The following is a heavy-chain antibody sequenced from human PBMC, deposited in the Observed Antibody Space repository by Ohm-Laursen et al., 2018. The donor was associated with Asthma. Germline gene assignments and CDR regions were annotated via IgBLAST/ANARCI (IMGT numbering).Heavy chain of an antibody. CDR3: AKDLDSSGWEFFDY. J-gene: IGHJ4*02. CDR1: GFTFSSFG. CDR2: ISFDGTSQ. V-gene: IGHV3-30*18. D-gene: IGHD6-19*01. Sequence: SLRLSCAASGFTFSSFGMFWVRQTPGKGLEWVAVISFDGTSQYYADSVKGRFTISRDNSKNTLTLEMNSLRVEDTAVYFCAKDLDSSGWEFFDYWGQGSLVTVSS.